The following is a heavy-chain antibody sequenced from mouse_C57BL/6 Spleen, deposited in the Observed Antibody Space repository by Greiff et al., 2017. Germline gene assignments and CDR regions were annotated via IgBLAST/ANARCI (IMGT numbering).Heavy chain of an antibody. J-gene: IGHJ3*01. CDR2: IAPETGGT. V-gene: IGHV1-15*01. Sequence: QVQLQQSGAELVRPGASVTLSCKASGYTFTDYEMHWVKQTPVHGLEWIGAIAPETGGTAYNQKFKGKAILTANKSSSTAYMERRSLTSMDSSVYSCTREGGNWFADWGQGTLVTVSA. CDR1: GYTFTDYE. CDR3: TREGGNWFAD.